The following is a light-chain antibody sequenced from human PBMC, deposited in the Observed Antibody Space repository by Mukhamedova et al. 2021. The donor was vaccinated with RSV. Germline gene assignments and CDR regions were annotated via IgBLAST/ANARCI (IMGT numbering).Light chain of an antibody. J-gene: IGKJ3*01. CDR2: DAS. Sequence: WYQRRVHGKAPKLLIYDASNLETGVPSRFSGSGSGTDFSFTISSLQTEDIATYYCQQYDKLFTFGPGTKVDI. V-gene: IGKV1-33*01. CDR3: QQYDKLFT.